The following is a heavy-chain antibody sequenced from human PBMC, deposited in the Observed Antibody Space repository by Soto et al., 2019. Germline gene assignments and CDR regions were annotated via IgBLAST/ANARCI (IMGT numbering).Heavy chain of an antibody. V-gene: IGHV3-11*05. J-gene: IGHJ2*01. CDR1: GFTFSDYY. D-gene: IGHD3-9*01. CDR3: ARDLRGAAYYDILTGTDSGYFDL. Sequence: QVQLVESGGGLVKPGGSLRLSCAASGFTFSDYYMSWIRQAPGKGLEWVSYISSSSSYTNYADSVKGRFTISRDNAKNSLYLQINSLTAEDTAVYYCARDLRGAAYYDILTGTDSGYFDLWGRGTLVTVSS. CDR2: ISSSSSYT.